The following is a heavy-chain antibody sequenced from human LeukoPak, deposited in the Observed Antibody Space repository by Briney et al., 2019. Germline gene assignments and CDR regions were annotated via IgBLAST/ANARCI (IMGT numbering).Heavy chain of an antibody. CDR1: GGTFSSYA. D-gene: IGHD6-19*01. CDR3: ARGENRRGWSLPVHFDY. V-gene: IGHV1-18*01. J-gene: IGHJ4*02. Sequence: GASVKVSCKASGGTFSSYAISWVRQAPGQGLEWMGWISAYNGNTNYAQKLQGRVTMTTDTSTSTAYMELRSLRSDDTAVYYCARGENRRGWSLPVHFDYWGQGTLVTVSS. CDR2: ISAYNGNT.